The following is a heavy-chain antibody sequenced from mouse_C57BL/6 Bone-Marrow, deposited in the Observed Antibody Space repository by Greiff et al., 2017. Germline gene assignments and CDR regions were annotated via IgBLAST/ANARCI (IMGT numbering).Heavy chain of an antibody. V-gene: IGHV1-47*01. J-gene: IGHJ2*01. D-gene: IGHD5-1*01. CDR2: FHPYNDDT. Sequence: QVQLQQSGAELVKPGASVKMSCKASGYTFTTYPIEWMKQNHGKSLEWIGNFHPYNDDTKYNEKFKGKATLTVEQSSNTVYLELSRLTSDDSAVYYCAISSTFFYYFDYWGQGTTLTVSA. CDR1: GYTFTTYP. CDR3: AISSTFFYYFDY.